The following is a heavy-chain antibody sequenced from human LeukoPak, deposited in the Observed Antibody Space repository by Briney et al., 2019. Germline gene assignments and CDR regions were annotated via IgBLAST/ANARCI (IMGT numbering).Heavy chain of an antibody. J-gene: IGHJ3*02. CDR2: IYTSRST. D-gene: IGHD6-19*01. V-gene: IGHV4-4*07. Sequence: SETLSLTCTVSGDSISNYWSWIRQPAGKGLEWIGRIYTSRSTNYNPSLKSRVTMSVDTSKNQFSLKLSSVTAADTAVYYCARDPGYSSGWYSGDAFDIWGQGTMVTVSS. CDR1: GDSISNY. CDR3: ARDPGYSSGWYSGDAFDI.